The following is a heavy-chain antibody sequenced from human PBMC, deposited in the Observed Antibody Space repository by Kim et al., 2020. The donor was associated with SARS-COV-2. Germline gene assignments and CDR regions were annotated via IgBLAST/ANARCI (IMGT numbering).Heavy chain of an antibody. V-gene: IGHV3-21*01. J-gene: IGHJ3*01. CDR1: GFSFSSYT. CDR3: ARDATIYCSRGSCNYDAFDV. CDR2: IITTSDYK. D-gene: IGHD2-15*01. Sequence: GGSLRLSCAASGFSFSSYTMNWVRQAPGKGLEWVSSIITTSDYKYYTDSVKDRFTISRDNAKNSLYLEMNSLRVEDTAVYFCARDATIYCSRGSCNYDAFDVWGRGTMVTVSS.